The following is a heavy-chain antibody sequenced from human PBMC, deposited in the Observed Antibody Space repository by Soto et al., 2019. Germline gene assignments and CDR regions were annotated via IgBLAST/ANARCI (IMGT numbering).Heavy chain of an antibody. CDR2: IKQDGSEK. Sequence: GGSLRLSCAASGFTFSSYWMSWVRQAPGKGLEWVANIKQDGSEKYYVDSVKGRFTISRDNAKNSLYLQMNSLRAEDTAVYYCARASIAARRTQYSSGWHDYYYYGMDVWGQGTTVTVSS. J-gene: IGHJ6*02. CDR3: ARASIAARRTQYSSGWHDYYYYGMDV. CDR1: GFTFSSYW. V-gene: IGHV3-7*03. D-gene: IGHD6-6*01.